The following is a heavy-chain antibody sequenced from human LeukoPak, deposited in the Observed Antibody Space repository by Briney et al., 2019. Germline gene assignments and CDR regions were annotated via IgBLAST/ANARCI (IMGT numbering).Heavy chain of an antibody. J-gene: IGHJ6*02. CDR1: GGSISSGGYY. CDR3: ARGKTKYCSSTSCLDLDV. CDR2: IYYSGST. D-gene: IGHD2-2*01. Sequence: SETLSLTCTVSGGSISSGGYYWSWIRQHPGKGLEWIGYIYYSGSTYYDPSLKSRVTISVDTSKNQFSLKLSSVTAADTAVYYCARGKTKYCSSTSCLDLDVWGQGTTVTVSS. V-gene: IGHV4-31*03.